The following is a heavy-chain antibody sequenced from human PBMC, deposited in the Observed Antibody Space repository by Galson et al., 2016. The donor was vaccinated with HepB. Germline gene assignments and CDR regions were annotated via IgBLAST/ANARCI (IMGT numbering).Heavy chain of an antibody. CDR2: ISYDGTFT. J-gene: IGHJ1*01. CDR3: ARGDGSRYYDWLLLSH. Sequence: SLRLSCAASGFTFNNYALHWVRQAPGKGLEWVAVISYDGTFTNYADSVKGRFTISRDDSKNALYLQMNTLRGTDTAVYYCARGDGSRYYDWLLLSHWGQGTRVTVSS. V-gene: IGHV3-30*04. D-gene: IGHD3-9*01. CDR1: GFTFNNYA.